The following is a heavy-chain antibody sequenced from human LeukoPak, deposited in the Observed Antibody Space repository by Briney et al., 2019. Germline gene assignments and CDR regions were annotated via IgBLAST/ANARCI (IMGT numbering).Heavy chain of an antibody. D-gene: IGHD1-26*01. CDR2: IDYSGRT. V-gene: IGHV4-39*01. CDR1: GGSISNRDYY. Sequence: SETLSLTCTVSGGSISNRDYYWGWIRQPPGKGLEWIGSIDYSGRTYYKPSLKSRVTISVDTSKSQFSLRLSSVTAADTAVYYCAGGVGATSYYYMDVWGKGTTVTVSS. J-gene: IGHJ6*03. CDR3: AGGVGATSYYYMDV.